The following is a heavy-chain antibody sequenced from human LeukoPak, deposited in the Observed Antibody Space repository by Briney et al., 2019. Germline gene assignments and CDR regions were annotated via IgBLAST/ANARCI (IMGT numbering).Heavy chain of an antibody. CDR2: IYDRGYT. D-gene: IGHD4-17*01. CDR3: AKIGQLYGDYINWFDP. V-gene: IGHV4-39*07. J-gene: IGHJ5*02. CDR1: GGSIFSDSYY. Sequence: SETLSLTCTVSGGSIFSDSYYWGWMRQPPGKGLEWIGSIYDRGYTYYNPSLKSRVTMSVDMSKKQFSLTLTSVTAADTAMYYCAKIGQLYGDYINWFDPWGQGTLVIVSS.